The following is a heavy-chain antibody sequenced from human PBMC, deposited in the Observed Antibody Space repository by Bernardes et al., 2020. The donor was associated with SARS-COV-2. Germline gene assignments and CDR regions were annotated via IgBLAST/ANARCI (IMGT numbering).Heavy chain of an antibody. CDR1: GASISSGYY. Sequence: SETLSLTCAVSGASISSGYYWGWIRQPPGKGLEWIGSIYHSGNTYYNPSLKSRVTISVDTSKNQFSLNLTSVTAADTAMYYCARGSHSASWYSWLGYWGQGTLVTVSS. D-gene: IGHD2-15*01. J-gene: IGHJ4*02. CDR2: IYHSGNT. V-gene: IGHV4-38-2*01. CDR3: ARGSHSASWYSWLGY.